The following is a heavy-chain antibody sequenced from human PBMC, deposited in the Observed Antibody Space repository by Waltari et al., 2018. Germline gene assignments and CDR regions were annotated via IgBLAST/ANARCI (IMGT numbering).Heavy chain of an antibody. CDR2: IYYSGST. V-gene: IGHV4-39*01. D-gene: IGHD4-17*01. J-gene: IGHJ5*02. Sequence: QLQLQESGPGLVKPSETLSLTCTVSGGSISSSSYYWGWIRQPPGKGLEWIGSIYYSGSTSYNPSLKSRVTISVDTSKNQFSLKLSSVTAADTAVYYCARLDYGDYPWFDPWGQGTLVTVSS. CDR1: GGSISSSSYY. CDR3: ARLDYGDYPWFDP.